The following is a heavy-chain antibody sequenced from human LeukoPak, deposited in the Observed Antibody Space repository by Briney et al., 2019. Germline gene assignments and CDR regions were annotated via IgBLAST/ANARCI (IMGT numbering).Heavy chain of an antibody. V-gene: IGHV1-8*02. CDR2: MNPNSGNG. D-gene: IGHD2-15*01. CDR3: ARPYCTGNSCHDFFDY. CDR1: GYAFTSYD. Sequence: ASVKVSCKASGYAFTSYDINWVRQATGQGLEWMGYMNPNSGNGGYAQKFQGRVTMTRDTSISTAYMQLSRVTSDDTAVYYCARPYCTGNSCHDFFDYWGQGTLVTVSS. J-gene: IGHJ4*02.